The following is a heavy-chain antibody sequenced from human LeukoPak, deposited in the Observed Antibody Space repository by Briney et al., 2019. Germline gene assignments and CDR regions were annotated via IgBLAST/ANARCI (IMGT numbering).Heavy chain of an antibody. CDR3: AELGITMIGGV. Sequence: GGSLRLSCVASGFTLRSYVMNWVRQTPGKGLEWVSYISSSGSTIYYADSVKGRFTISRDNAKNSLYLQMNSLRAEDTAVYCCAELGITMIGGVWGKGTTVTISS. CDR2: ISSSGSTI. CDR1: GFTLRSYV. D-gene: IGHD3-10*02. V-gene: IGHV3-48*03. J-gene: IGHJ6*04.